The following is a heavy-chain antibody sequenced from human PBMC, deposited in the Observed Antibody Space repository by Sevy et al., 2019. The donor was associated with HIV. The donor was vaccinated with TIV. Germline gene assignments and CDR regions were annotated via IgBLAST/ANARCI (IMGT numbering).Heavy chain of an antibody. V-gene: IGHV1-8*01. Sequence: ASVKVSCKASGYTFTSYDINWVRQATGQGLEWMGWMNPNSGNTGYAQKFQGRVTMTRNTSISTAYMELSSLRSEDTAVYYCARWTRYFDWLRYYYYGMDVWGQGTTVTVSS. J-gene: IGHJ6*02. CDR1: GYTFTSYD. D-gene: IGHD3-9*01. CDR3: ARWTRYFDWLRYYYYGMDV. CDR2: MNPNSGNT.